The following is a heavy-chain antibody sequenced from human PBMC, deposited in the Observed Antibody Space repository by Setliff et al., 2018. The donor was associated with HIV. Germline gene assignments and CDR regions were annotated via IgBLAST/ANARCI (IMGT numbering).Heavy chain of an antibody. CDR2: IYTSGST. D-gene: IGHD2-21*01. CDR1: GGSFSGYY. J-gene: IGHJ6*03. CDR3: AKQYCGGDCYSDSYYYMDV. Sequence: ASETLSLTCAVYGGSFSGYYWSWIRQPAGKGLEWIGHIYTSGSTNYNPSLKSRVTISVDTSKNQFSLKLSSVTAADTAVYYCAKQYCGGDCYSDSYYYMDVWGKGTTVTVSS. V-gene: IGHV4-59*10.